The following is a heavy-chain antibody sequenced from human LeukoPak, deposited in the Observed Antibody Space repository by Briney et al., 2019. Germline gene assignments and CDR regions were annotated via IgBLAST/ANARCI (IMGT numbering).Heavy chain of an antibody. CDR3: ARVPYGNYHYYYMDV. Sequence: GGSLRLSFAASGFTVSSNYMSWVRQAPGKGLEWVSVIYSGGSTYYADSVKGRFTISRDNSKNTVYLQMNSLRAEDTAVYYCARVPYGNYHYYYMDVWGKGTTVTVSS. J-gene: IGHJ6*03. CDR2: IYSGGST. V-gene: IGHV3-66*01. CDR1: GFTVSSNY. D-gene: IGHD3-10*01.